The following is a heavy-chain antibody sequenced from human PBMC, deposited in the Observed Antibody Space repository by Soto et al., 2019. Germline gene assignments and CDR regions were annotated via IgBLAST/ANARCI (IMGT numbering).Heavy chain of an antibody. J-gene: IGHJ4*02. CDR1: GFTFSGYW. CDR3: ARDLVNY. D-gene: IGHD6-6*01. CDR2: IKKDGSEK. V-gene: IGHV3-7*01. Sequence: EVQLVESGGGLVQPGGSLRHSCVASGFTFSGYWMSWVRQAPGRGLEWVANIKKDGSEKYYVDSVKGRFTISRDNAKNSLYLQMNSLRAEDTGVYYCARDLVNYWGQGTLVTVSS.